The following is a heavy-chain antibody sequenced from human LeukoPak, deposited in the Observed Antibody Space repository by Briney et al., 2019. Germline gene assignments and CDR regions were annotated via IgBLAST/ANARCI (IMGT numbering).Heavy chain of an antibody. J-gene: IGHJ5*02. CDR3: ATPDSGGSIP. D-gene: IGHD2-15*01. CDR1: GGSISSSSYY. V-gene: IGHV4-39*01. Sequence: SESLSLTCTVSGGSISSSSYYWGWIRQPPGKGLEWIGSIYYSGSTYYNPSLKSRVTISVDTSKNQFSLKLSSVTAADTAVYYCATPDSGGSIPWSQGTLVTVSS. CDR2: IYYSGST.